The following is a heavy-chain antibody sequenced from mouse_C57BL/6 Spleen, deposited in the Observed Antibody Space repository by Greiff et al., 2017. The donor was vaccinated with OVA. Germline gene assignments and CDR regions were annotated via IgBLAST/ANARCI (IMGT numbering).Heavy chain of an antibody. J-gene: IGHJ4*01. CDR3: ARGGYRYYYAMDD. CDR2: IDPSDSYT. Sequence: VQLQQPGAELVMPGASVKLSCKASGYTFTSYWMHWVKQRPGQGLEWIGEIDPSDSYTNYNQKFKGKSTLTVDKSSSTAYMQLSSLTSEDAAVYYCARGGYRYYYAMDDWGQGTSVTVSS. V-gene: IGHV1-69*01. D-gene: IGHD2-2*01. CDR1: GYTFTSYW.